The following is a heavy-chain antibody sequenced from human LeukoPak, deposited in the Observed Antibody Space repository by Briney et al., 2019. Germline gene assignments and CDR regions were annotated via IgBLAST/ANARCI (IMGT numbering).Heavy chain of an antibody. D-gene: IGHD3-9*01. CDR2: ISYDGSNK. CDR3: AKDGGAPYDILTGYHFDY. V-gene: IGHV3-30*18. Sequence: GGSLRLSCAASGFTFSSYGMHWVRQAPGKGLEWVAVISYDGSNKYYADSVKGRFTISRDTSKNTLYLQMNSLRGEDTAVYYCAKDGGAPYDILTGYHFDYWGQGTLVTVSS. CDR1: GFTFSSYG. J-gene: IGHJ4*02.